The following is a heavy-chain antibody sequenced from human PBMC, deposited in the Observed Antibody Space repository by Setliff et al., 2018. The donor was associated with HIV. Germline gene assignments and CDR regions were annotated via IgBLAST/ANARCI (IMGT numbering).Heavy chain of an antibody. CDR1: GFTFSNAW. Sequence: LRLSCAASGFTFSNAWMNWVRQAPGKGLEWVGRIKSKTDGGTTDYAAPVKGRFTISRDDSKNTLYLQMNSLKTEDTAVYYCTTGLYCSSTSCYPILYYYYYYMDVWGKGTTVTVSS. V-gene: IGHV3-15*07. CDR2: IKSKTDGGTT. D-gene: IGHD2-2*01. CDR3: TTGLYCSSTSCYPILYYYYYYMDV. J-gene: IGHJ6*03.